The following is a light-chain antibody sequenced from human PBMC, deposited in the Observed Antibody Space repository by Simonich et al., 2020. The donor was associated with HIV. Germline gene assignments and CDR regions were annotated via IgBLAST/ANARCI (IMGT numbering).Light chain of an antibody. Sequence: SYELTQPPSVSVAPGPTARITCSGDALPKQYDYWYQKKPGQAPGLVIYKDSERPSGIPERISGSNSGNTATLTISRVEAGYEADYYCQVWDTNTAHLVFGGGTKLTVL. V-gene: IGLV3-25*02. CDR3: QVWDTNTAHLV. CDR1: ALPKQY. CDR2: KDS. J-gene: IGLJ2*01.